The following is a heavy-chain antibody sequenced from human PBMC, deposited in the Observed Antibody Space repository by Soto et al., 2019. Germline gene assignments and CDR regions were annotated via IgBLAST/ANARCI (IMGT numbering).Heavy chain of an antibody. CDR3: ARGGDVNYYHGMDV. D-gene: IGHD5-12*01. V-gene: IGHV1-18*01. CDR2: ISAYNGKT. J-gene: IGHJ6*02. CDR1: GYTFTSYG. Sequence: QVQLVQSGGEVKKPGASVKLSCTASGYTFTSYGISWVRQAPGQGLEWMGWISAYNGKTNYAQNVQGRVTMNTDTSTRTAYMDLSSLRSDDTAVYYCARGGDVNYYHGMDVWGQGTTVTVSS.